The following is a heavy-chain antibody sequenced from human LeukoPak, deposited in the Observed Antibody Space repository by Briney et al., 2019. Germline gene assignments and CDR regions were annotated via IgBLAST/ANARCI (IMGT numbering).Heavy chain of an antibody. V-gene: IGHV3-30*18. CDR3: AKECPDSSGASIDY. CDR1: GFTFNSYG. J-gene: IGHJ4*02. CDR2: ISYDGSKE. Sequence: GRSLRLSCAASGFTFNSYGMHWVRQAPGKGLEWVAVISYDGSKEYYADSVKGRLTISRDNSKNTVNLQMNSLRAEDTAVYYCAKECPDSSGASIDYWGQGTLVTVSS. D-gene: IGHD6-19*01.